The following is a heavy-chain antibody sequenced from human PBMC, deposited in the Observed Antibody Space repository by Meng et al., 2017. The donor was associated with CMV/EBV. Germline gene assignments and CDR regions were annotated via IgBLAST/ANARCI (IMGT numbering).Heavy chain of an antibody. CDR3: ARGTGIVGATGAFDI. D-gene: IGHD1-26*01. CDR2: INPSGGST. CDR1: GYTFTSYY. J-gene: IGHJ3*02. V-gene: IGHV1-46*01. Sequence: ASVKVSCKASGYTFTSYYMHWVRQAPGQGLESMGIINPSGGSTSYAQKFQGRVTMTRDTSTSTVYMELSSLRSEDTAVYYCARGTGIVGATGAFDIWGQGTMVTVSS.